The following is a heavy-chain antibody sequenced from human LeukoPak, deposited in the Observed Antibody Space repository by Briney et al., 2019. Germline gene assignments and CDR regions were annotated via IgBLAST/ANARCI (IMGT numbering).Heavy chain of an antibody. V-gene: IGHV3-23*01. CDR2: ISGSGGST. CDR3: AKEIGYCSSTSCYRQDP. D-gene: IGHD2-2*01. CDR1: GFTFSSYA. J-gene: IGHJ5*02. Sequence: GGCLRLSCAASGFTFSSYAMSWVRQAPGKGLEWVSAISGSGGSTYYADSVKGRFTISRDNSKNTLYLQMNSLRAEDTAVYYCAKEIGYCSSTSCYRQDPWGQGTLVTVSS.